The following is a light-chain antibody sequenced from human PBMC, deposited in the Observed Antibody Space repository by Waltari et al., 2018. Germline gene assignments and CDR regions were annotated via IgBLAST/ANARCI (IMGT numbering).Light chain of an antibody. CDR1: QTISYTT. CDR2: GAS. CDR3: QHYGTSSWT. Sequence: ELVLTQSPGTLYLSPGDRATLSCRSSQTISYTTLAWYQQKPGQGPRLLIYGASNRPTGVPSRFSGSGSGQDFTLAISRLEPDEFAVYYCQHYGTSSWTFGQGTKVEVK. V-gene: IGKV3-20*01. J-gene: IGKJ1*01.